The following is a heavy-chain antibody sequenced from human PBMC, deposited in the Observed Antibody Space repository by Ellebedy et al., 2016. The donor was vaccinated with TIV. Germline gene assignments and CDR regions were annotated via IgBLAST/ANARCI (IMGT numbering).Heavy chain of an antibody. J-gene: IGHJ4*02. CDR2: MSYSGST. CDR3: ARGKPDGDSDY. Sequence: MPSETLSLTCNVSGASITTYYWNWIRQSPGKGLEWIGYMSYSGSTNYNPSLKSRVTISIDTSKNQFSLKLTSVTAADTAVYYCARGKPDGDSDYWGQGTLVTVSS. D-gene: IGHD2-21*02. V-gene: IGHV4-59*01. CDR1: GASITTYY.